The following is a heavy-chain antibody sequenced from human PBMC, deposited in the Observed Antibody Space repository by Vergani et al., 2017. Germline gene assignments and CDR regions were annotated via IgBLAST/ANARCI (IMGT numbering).Heavy chain of an antibody. D-gene: IGHD4-17*01. CDR3: ARDRGYGDNTPNGENDY. CDR2: IRYDGSNK. CDR1: GFTFSSYG. Sequence: QVQLVESGGGVVQPGGSLRLSCAASGFTFSSYGMHWVRQAPGKGLEWVAFIRYDGSNKYYADSVKGRFTISRDNSKNTLYLQMNSLGAEDTAVYYCARDRGYGDNTPNGENDYWGQGTLVTVSS. V-gene: IGHV3-30*02. J-gene: IGHJ4*02.